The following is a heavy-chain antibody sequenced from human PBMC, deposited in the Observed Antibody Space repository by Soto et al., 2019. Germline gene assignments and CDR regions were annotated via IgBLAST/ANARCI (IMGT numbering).Heavy chain of an antibody. D-gene: IGHD3-3*01. CDR1: GGSISSGDYS. CDR2: IYNSGIT. V-gene: IGHV4-30-4*01. Sequence: TLSLTCTVSGGSISSGDYSWSWVRQSPGKGLEWIGHIYNSGITYYNPSLKSRVVISIDTSRNQFSLRLNSLTAADRAVYFCARGVTVFGLVSRLWFDPWGQGTVVTVSS. J-gene: IGHJ5*02. CDR3: ARGVTVFGLVSRLWFDP.